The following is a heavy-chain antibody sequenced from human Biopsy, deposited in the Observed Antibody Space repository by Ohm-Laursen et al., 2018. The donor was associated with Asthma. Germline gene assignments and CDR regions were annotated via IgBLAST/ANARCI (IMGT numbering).Heavy chain of an antibody. CDR1: GGTFRTYA. V-gene: IGHV7-4-1*02. CDR2: INTNIGNP. Sequence: ASVKVSCKASGGTFRTYAFNWVRQAPGQGLEWMGWINTNIGNPTYAQGFTGRFVFSLDTSVNTAHLQISSLKAEDTAVYYCARMISYYHEMRAPFFDYWGQGTLVTVSS. D-gene: IGHD3-22*01. CDR3: ARMISYYHEMRAPFFDY. J-gene: IGHJ4*02.